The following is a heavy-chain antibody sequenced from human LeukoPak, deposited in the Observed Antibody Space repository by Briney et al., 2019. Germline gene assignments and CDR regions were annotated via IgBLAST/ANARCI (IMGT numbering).Heavy chain of an antibody. V-gene: IGHV1-46*01. CDR1: GYTFTTYY. CDR3: ATGALDDSDSYFEY. D-gene: IGHD3-10*01. J-gene: IGHJ4*02. CDR2: INPSGGGT. Sequence: ASVRVSCKASGYTFTTYYIHWVRQAPGQGLEWMGVINPSGGGTSYAQKFQGRVTVTGDTSTSTVYMELSSLRSEDTAVYYCATGALDDSDSYFEYWGQGTLVTVSS.